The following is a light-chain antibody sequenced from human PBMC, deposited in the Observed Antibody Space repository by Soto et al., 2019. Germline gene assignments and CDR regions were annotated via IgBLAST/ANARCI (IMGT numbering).Light chain of an antibody. CDR3: QQRDSWPRT. CDR1: QSVGRT. V-gene: IGKV3-11*01. J-gene: IGKJ4*01. Sequence: EIVLTQSPATLSLSPGERATLSCTASQSVGRTLAWFQQKPGQAPRLLIYDASNRATGIPARFTGSGSGTDFTLTIRSLEPEDFAIYYCQQRDSWPRTFGGGTKVDIK. CDR2: DAS.